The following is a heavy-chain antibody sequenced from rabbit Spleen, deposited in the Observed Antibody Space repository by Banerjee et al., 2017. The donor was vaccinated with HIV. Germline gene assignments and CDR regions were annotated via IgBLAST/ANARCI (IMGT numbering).Heavy chain of an antibody. CDR1: GFSFSDRDV. D-gene: IGHD1-1*01. CDR2: INASTGKP. CDR3: ARDDSSSSGIAFSL. Sequence: QEQLVESGGGLVQPEGSLTLTCKASGFSFSDRDVMCWVRQAPGKGLEWIACINASTGKPVYATWASGRFTISRTSSTTVTLRMTSLTAADTATYFCARDDSSSSGIAFSLWGQGTLVTVS. J-gene: IGHJ4*01. V-gene: IGHV1S45*01.